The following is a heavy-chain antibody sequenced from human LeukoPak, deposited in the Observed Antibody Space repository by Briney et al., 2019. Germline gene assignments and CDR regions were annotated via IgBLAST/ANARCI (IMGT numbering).Heavy chain of an antibody. CDR2: INPDGNKK. J-gene: IGHJ4*02. CDR3: ARDLAYSRLDY. D-gene: IGHD5-18*01. CDR1: DFTFTNAW. V-gene: IGHV3-7*01. Sequence: GGSLRLSCAASDFTFTNAWMDWVRQAPGKGLEWVASINPDGNKKYSADSVKGRFTISRDNAENSLYLQMNSLRVEDTAFYYCARDLAYSRLDYWGQGMLVTVSS.